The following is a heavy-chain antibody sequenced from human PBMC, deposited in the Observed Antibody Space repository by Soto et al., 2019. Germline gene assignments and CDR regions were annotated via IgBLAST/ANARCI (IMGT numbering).Heavy chain of an antibody. Sequence: SVKVSCTASGFTFTSSAVQWVRQARGQRLEWIGWIVVGSGNTNYAQKFQERVTITRDMSTSTAYMELSSLRSEDTAVYYCAAGLYDFWSGYYLSGMDVWGQGTTVTAP. V-gene: IGHV1-58*01. CDR1: GFTFTSSA. J-gene: IGHJ6*02. CDR2: IVVGSGNT. CDR3: AAGLYDFWSGYYLSGMDV. D-gene: IGHD3-3*01.